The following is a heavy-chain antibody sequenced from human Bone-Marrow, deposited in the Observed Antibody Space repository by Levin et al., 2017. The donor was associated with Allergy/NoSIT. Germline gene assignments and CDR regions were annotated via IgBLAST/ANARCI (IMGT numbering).Heavy chain of an antibody. Sequence: EASVKVSCKASGYAFTNYQIQWVRQAPGQGLEWMGMIYTAGGRTDSAPRFQGRVTMTRDTSTRTVYLQLWNLRSDDTAVYYCSRVHFSHRDLTAHYTADSWGQGTLVTVSS. CDR3: SRVHFSHRDLTAHYTADS. D-gene: IGHD3-9*01. CDR1: GYAFTNYQ. J-gene: IGHJ5*01. V-gene: IGHV1-46*01. CDR2: IYTAGGRT.